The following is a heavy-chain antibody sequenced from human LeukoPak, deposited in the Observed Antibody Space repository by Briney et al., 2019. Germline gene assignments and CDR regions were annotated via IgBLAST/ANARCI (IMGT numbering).Heavy chain of an antibody. J-gene: IGHJ4*02. V-gene: IGHV3-20*04. CDR1: GFTFDDYG. CDR2: INWNGGST. CDR3: ARDALITIFGVVIIAPFDY. D-gene: IGHD3-3*01. Sequence: GGSLRLSCAASGFTFDDYGMSWVRQAPGKGLEWVSGINWNGGSTGYADSVKGRFTISRDNAKNSLYLQMNSLRAEDTALYYCARDALITIFGVVIIAPFDYWDQGTLVTVSS.